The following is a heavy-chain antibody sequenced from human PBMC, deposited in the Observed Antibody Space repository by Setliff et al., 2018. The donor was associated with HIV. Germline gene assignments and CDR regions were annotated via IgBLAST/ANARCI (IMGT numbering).Heavy chain of an antibody. CDR1: GYTFSGYY. J-gene: IGHJ5*02. Sequence: ASVKVSCKASGYTFSGYYLHWVRRAPGQGLEWLGWINPNSDATNYAQNFQGRVTMTRDTSISTAYMDLSSLTPDDTAVYYCALASIVSTARWNHWGRGTLVTVSS. V-gene: IGHV1-2*02. CDR2: INPNSDAT. CDR3: ALASIVSTARWNH. D-gene: IGHD1-26*01.